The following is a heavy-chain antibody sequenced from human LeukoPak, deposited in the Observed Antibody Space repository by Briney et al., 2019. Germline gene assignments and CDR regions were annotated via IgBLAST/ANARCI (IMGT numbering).Heavy chain of an antibody. CDR1: GGSFSGYY. J-gene: IGHJ5*02. V-gene: IGHV4-34*01. CDR3: ARQTNWFDP. CDR2: INHSGST. Sequence: SETLSLTCAVYGGSFSGYYWSWIRQPPGKGLEWIGEINHSGSTNYNPSLKSRVTISVDTSKNQFSLKLSSVTAADTAVYYCARQTNWFDPWGQGTLVTVSS.